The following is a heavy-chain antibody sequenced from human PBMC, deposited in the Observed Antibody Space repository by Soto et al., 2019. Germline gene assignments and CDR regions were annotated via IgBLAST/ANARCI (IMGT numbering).Heavy chain of an antibody. CDR1: GYEFSGYL. D-gene: IGHD1-20*01. J-gene: IGHJ5*02. V-gene: IGHV5-51*01. Sequence: GESLKSSYTGSGYEFSGYLIVWVRQLPGKGLEWMAMIYPGDSQTRYSPSFEGQVTISADKSISTASLEWSSLKASDTAMYYCARYNAPSLAGNWFDPWGHGTLVTVSS. CDR3: ARYNAPSLAGNWFDP. CDR2: IYPGDSQT.